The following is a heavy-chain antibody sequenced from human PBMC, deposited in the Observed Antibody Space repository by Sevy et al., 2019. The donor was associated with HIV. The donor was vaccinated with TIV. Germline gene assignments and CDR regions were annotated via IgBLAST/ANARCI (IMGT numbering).Heavy chain of an antibody. J-gene: IGHJ6*02. V-gene: IGHV1-2*06. D-gene: IGHD1-7*01. CDR3: ARDGGGGTSNSGMDV. CDR1: GYTFTGDY. Sequence: ASVKVSCKASGYTFTGDYLHWVRQAPGQGLEWMGRVYPNSGGTNYARKFQGRVTMTRDTSISTAYMELSRLRFDDTAVYNCARDGGGGTSNSGMDVWGQGTTVTVSS. CDR2: VYPNSGGT.